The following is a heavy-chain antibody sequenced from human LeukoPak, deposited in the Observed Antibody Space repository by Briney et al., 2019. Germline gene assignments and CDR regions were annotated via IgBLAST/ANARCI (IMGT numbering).Heavy chain of an antibody. CDR1: GYTFTSYG. J-gene: IGHJ6*04. CDR2: ISAYNGNT. D-gene: IGHD2-2*01. Sequence: ASVKVSCKASGYTFTSYGISWVRQAPGQGLEGRGWISAYNGNTNYAQKLQGRVTMTTDTSTSTAYMELRSLRSDDTAVYYCARGCSSTSCYWNYYYYGMDVWGKGTTVTVSS. V-gene: IGHV1-18*04. CDR3: ARGCSSTSCYWNYYYYGMDV.